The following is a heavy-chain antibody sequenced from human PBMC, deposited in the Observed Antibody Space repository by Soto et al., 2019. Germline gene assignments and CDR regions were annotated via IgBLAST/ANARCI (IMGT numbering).Heavy chain of an antibody. J-gene: IGHJ6*02. CDR2: MNPNSGNT. Sequence: ASVKVSCKASGYTFTSYDINWVRQATGQGLEWMGWMNPNSGNTGYAQKFQGRVTMTRNTSISTAYMELSSLRSEDTAVYYCARVYKDWLLYNYYYYYGMYVCTQRTAVTGSS. D-gene: IGHD3-9*01. CDR1: GYTFTSYD. CDR3: ARVYKDWLLYNYYYYYGMYV. V-gene: IGHV1-8*01.